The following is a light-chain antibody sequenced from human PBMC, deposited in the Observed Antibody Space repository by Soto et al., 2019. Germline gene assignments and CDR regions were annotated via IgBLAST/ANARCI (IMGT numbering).Light chain of an antibody. CDR2: EVI. J-gene: IGLJ1*01. V-gene: IGLV2-23*02. Sequence: QSALTQPASVSGSPGQSITISCTGTSSDVGSYNLVSWYQQHPGEAPKLMIYEVIKRPSGVSNRFSGSKSGNTASLTIFGLQAEDEADYYCCSYAGSSTYYVFGTGTKLTVL. CDR1: SSDVGSYNL. CDR3: CSYAGSSTYYV.